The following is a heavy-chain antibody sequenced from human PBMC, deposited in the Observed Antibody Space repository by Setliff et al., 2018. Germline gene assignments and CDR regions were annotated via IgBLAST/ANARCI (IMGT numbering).Heavy chain of an antibody. CDR1: GFRFTSLG. CDR2: ISPYSGES. CDR3: TRSRGPRVVLAADFDF. V-gene: IGHV1-18*01. D-gene: IGHD3-16*01. Sequence: ASVKVSCKTSGFRFTSLGFSWVRQAPRQGLEWMGWISPYSGESNYAQKFQDRLTVTADTSTKTTYMELRSLTSDDTAVYFCTRSRGPRVVLAADFDFWSQGTRVTVSS. J-gene: IGHJ4*02.